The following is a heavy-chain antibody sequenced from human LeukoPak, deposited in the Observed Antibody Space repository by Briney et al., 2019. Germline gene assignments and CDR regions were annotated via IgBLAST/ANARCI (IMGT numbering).Heavy chain of an antibody. D-gene: IGHD1-26*01. J-gene: IGHJ4*02. CDR2: IYYDGNS. V-gene: IGHV4-39*01. Sequence: SETLSLTCTVSGGSIGSSNYYWGWIRQPPGKGLEWIGSIYYDGNSYYNPSLKSRVTISVDTSKNQLSLKVTSVTAADTAVYYCARQLSGSRIYYFDYWGQGTLVTVSS. CDR1: GGSIGSSNYY. CDR3: ARQLSGSRIYYFDY.